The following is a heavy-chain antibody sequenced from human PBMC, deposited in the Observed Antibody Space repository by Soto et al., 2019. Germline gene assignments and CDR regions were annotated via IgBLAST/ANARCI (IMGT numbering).Heavy chain of an antibody. J-gene: IGHJ4*02. V-gene: IGHV1-58*01. D-gene: IGHD2-8*01. Sequence: ASVKVSCKASGFTFTSSAFQWVRQARGQRLEWIGWIAVGSGYTNYAQRFQDRVTLTRDMSTATTYMELSRLTSEDAAIYYCAADATAWQQMVPSDYWGQGTLVTVSS. CDR2: IAVGSGYT. CDR1: GFTFTSSA. CDR3: AADATAWQQMVPSDY.